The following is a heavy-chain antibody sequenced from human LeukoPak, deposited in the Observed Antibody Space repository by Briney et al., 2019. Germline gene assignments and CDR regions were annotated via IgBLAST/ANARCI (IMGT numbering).Heavy chain of an antibody. CDR3: ARYIVVVPAALRSAFDI. CDR2: INHSGST. CDR1: GGSFSGYY. Sequence: PSETLSLTCAVYGGSFSGYYWSWIRQPPGKGLEWIGEINHSGSTNYNPSLKSRVTISVDTSKNQSSLKLSSVTAADTAVYYCARYIVVVPAALRSAFDIWGQGTMVTVSS. D-gene: IGHD2-2*01. J-gene: IGHJ3*02. V-gene: IGHV4-34*01.